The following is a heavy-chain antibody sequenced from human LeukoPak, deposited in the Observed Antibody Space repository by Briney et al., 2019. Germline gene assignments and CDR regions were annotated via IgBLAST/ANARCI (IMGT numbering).Heavy chain of an antibody. CDR3: VRDGSFDI. J-gene: IGHJ3*02. Sequence: ASVKVSCKASGYIFTGYYMHWVRQAPGQGLEWMGWLNPDSGGTNYAQKFQGRVTMTRDTSISTVYMELSRLRSDDTAAYYCVRDGSFDIWGQGTMVTVSS. CDR1: GYIFTGYY. V-gene: IGHV1-2*02. CDR2: LNPDSGGT.